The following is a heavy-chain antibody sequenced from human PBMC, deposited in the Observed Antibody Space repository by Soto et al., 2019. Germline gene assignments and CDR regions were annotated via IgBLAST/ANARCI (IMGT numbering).Heavy chain of an antibody. V-gene: IGHV3-30*18. D-gene: IGHD6-19*01. CDR3: AKDPVVAVAGMAPNDY. J-gene: IGHJ4*02. Sequence: QVQLVESGGGVVQPGRSLRLSCAASGFTFSSYGMHWVRQAPGKGLEWVAVISYDGSNKYYADSVKGRFTISRDNSKNTLYLQMNSLRAEDTAVYYCAKDPVVAVAGMAPNDYWGQGTLVTVSS. CDR2: ISYDGSNK. CDR1: GFTFSSYG.